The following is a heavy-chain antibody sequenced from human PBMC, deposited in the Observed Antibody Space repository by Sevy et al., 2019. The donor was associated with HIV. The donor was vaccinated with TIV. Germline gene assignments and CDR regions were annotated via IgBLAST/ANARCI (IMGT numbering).Heavy chain of an antibody. CDR1: GGSISSSSYY. CDR2: IYHIGST. V-gene: IGHV4-39*01. J-gene: IGHJ5*02. CDR3: ARHRAAAWGANWFDP. Sequence: SETLSLTFTVSGGSISSSSYYWGWIRQPPGKGLEWIGSIYHIGSTYYNPSLTSRVTISVDTSKNQFSLKLSSVTAADTAVDYCARHRAAAWGANWFDPWGQGTLVTVSS. D-gene: IGHD6-13*01.